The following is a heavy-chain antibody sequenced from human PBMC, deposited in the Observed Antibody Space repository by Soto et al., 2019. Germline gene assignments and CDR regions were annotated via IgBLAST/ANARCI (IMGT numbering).Heavy chain of an antibody. CDR2: INHSGST. D-gene: IGHD2-2*01. V-gene: IGHV4-34*01. J-gene: IGHJ5*02. CDR1: GGSFSGYY. Sequence: PSETLSLTCAVYGGSFSGYYWSWIRQPPGKGLEWIGEINHSGSTNYNPSLKSRVTISVDTSKNQFSLKLSSVTAADTAVYYCARARDIVVVPAAMKGWFDPWGQGTLVTVSS. CDR3: ARARDIVVVPAAMKGWFDP.